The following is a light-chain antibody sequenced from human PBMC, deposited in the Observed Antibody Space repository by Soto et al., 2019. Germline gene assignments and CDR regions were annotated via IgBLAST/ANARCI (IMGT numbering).Light chain of an antibody. CDR3: QQYYSTPLYT. J-gene: IGKJ2*01. CDR1: QSDLYSSNNKNY. V-gene: IGKV4-1*01. Sequence: DIVMTQSPESLAVSLGERATNNCKSSQSDLYSSNNKNYLAWYQQKPGQPPKLLIYWASTRESGVPDRFSGSGSGTDFTLTISSLQAEDVAVYYCQQYYSTPLYTFGQGTKLEIK. CDR2: WAS.